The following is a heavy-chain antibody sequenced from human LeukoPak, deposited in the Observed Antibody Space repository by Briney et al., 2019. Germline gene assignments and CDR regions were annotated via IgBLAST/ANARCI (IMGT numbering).Heavy chain of an antibody. J-gene: IGHJ4*02. Sequence: ASVKVSCKASGYSFTSYGVTWVRQAPGQGLEWMGWISGYNGNTNYAQKLQGRVTMTRDTSTSTAYMELRSLRSDDTAVYYCARARKYSSSWYYFDYWGQGTLVTVSS. CDR1: GYSFTSYG. V-gene: IGHV1-18*01. CDR3: ARARKYSSSWYYFDY. D-gene: IGHD6-13*01. CDR2: ISGYNGNT.